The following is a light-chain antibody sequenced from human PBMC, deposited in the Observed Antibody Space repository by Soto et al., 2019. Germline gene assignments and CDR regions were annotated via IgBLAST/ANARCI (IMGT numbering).Light chain of an antibody. CDR2: GAS. CDR1: QSVSSSH. Sequence: EIVLTQSPGTLSLSPGERATLSCRASQSVSSSHLAWYQPTPGQAPRLLIYGASSRATGIPDRFSGSGSGTDFTLSISGLEPQDGVVDYCQQYGSSPRTFGQGTKVEIK. CDR3: QQYGSSPRT. J-gene: IGKJ1*01. V-gene: IGKV3-20*01.